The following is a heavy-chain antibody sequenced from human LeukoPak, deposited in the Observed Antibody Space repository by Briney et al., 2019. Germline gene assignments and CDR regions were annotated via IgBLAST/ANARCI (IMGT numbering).Heavy chain of an antibody. Sequence: SETLSLTCTVSGGSISSSSYYWGWIRQPPGKGLEWIGSIYYSGSTYYNPSLKSRVTISIDTSKKQFSLRLSSVTAADTAVYYCARASCSGGTCPRGWYFDYWGQGTLVTVSS. CDR1: GGSISSSSYY. J-gene: IGHJ4*02. CDR2: IYYSGST. D-gene: IGHD2-15*01. V-gene: IGHV4-39*07. CDR3: ARASCSGGTCPRGWYFDY.